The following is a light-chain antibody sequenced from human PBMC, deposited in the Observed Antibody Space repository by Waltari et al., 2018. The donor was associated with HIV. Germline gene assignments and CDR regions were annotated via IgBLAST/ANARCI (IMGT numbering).Light chain of an antibody. CDR3: QVWDSNSDHMI. V-gene: IGLV3-21*04. Sequence: SYVVTQPPSVSVAAGQTAGLTCGGANIGSKSVHWDQQKPGQAPVFVIYYDNARPSGIPERFSGSSSGNTATLTINRVEAGDEADYYCQVWDSNSDHMIFGGGTKLTVL. CDR2: YDN. CDR1: NIGSKS. J-gene: IGLJ2*01.